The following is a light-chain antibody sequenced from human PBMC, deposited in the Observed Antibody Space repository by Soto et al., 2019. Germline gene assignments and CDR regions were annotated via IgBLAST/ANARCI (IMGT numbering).Light chain of an antibody. CDR2: KAS. CDR1: QTISTL. Sequence: DIQMTQFSYTLSAFVGDRVTITCRASQTISTLLAWYQQRPGKAPNLLIYKASSLESGVPSRFSGSGSGTEFTLTISSLQPDDFATYFCQQYSTYPWTFGQGTKVEVK. J-gene: IGKJ1*01. V-gene: IGKV1-5*03. CDR3: QQYSTYPWT.